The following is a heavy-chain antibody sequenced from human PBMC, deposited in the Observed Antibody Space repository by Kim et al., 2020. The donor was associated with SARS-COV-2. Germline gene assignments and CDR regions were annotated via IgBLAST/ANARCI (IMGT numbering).Heavy chain of an antibody. CDR3: AKDHYYDSSGYRADAFD. V-gene: IGHV3-30*18. J-gene: IGHJ3*02. Sequence: GGSLRLSCAASGFTFSSYGMHWVRQAPGKGLEWVAVISYDGSNKYYADSVKGRFTISRDNSKNTLYLQMNSLRAEDTAVYYCAKDHYYDSSGYRADAFD. D-gene: IGHD3-22*01. CDR2: ISYDGSNK. CDR1: GFTFSSYG.